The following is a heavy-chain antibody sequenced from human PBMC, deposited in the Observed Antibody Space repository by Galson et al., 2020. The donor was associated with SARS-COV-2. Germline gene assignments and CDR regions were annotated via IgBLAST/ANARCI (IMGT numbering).Heavy chain of an antibody. V-gene: IGHV3-30-3*01. J-gene: IGHJ3*02. D-gene: IGHD3-22*01. CDR2: ISYAGSNK. Sequence: GGSLRLSCAASGFTFSSYAMHWVRQAPGKGLEWVAVISYAGSNKYYADSVKGRFTISRDNSKNTLYLQMNSLRAEDTAVYYCARAGDSSGYLDAFDIWGQGTMVTVSS. CDR1: GFTFSSYA. CDR3: ARAGDSSGYLDAFDI.